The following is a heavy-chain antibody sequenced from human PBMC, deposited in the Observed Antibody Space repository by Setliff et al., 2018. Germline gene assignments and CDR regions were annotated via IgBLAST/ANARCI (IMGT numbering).Heavy chain of an antibody. V-gene: IGHV5-51*01. Sequence: PGESLKISCQGSGYTFSNYWIGWVRQMPGKGLEWMGIIYPDVSDPRYSPSFQVQVTISVDKSINTAFLQWNNLKASDSAMYYCARVGPLTDDAFDIWGQGTMVTVSS. J-gene: IGHJ3*02. D-gene: IGHD1-26*01. CDR1: GYTFSNYW. CDR3: ARVGPLTDDAFDI. CDR2: IYPDVSDP.